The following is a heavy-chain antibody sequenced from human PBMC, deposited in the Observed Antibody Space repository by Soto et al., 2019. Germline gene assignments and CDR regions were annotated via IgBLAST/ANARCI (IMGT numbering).Heavy chain of an antibody. CDR1: GYRFNNYW. Sequence: GESLKISCKGFGYRFNNYWIGWVRQMPGKGLEWMGIIYPGDSDTRYSPSFEGQVTISADKSITTAYLQWSSLKASDTAIYYCATRPGIEAGRLDVCGQGTTVTVSS. CDR2: IYPGDSDT. V-gene: IGHV5-51*01. J-gene: IGHJ6*02. CDR3: ATRPGIEAGRLDV. D-gene: IGHD6-13*01.